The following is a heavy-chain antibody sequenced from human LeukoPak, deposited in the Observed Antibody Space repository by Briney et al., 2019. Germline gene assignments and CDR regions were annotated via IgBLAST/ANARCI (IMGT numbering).Heavy chain of an antibody. Sequence: AGGSLRLSCAASGFTVSSSYMSWVRQAPGKGLEWVSVIYSGGSTYYADSVKGRFTISRDNSKNTLYLQMNSLRAEDTAVYCCARDYTVVTPSGAFDIWGQGTMVTVSS. CDR3: ARDYTVVTPSGAFDI. CDR2: IYSGGST. V-gene: IGHV3-53*01. D-gene: IGHD4-23*01. J-gene: IGHJ3*02. CDR1: GFTVSSSY.